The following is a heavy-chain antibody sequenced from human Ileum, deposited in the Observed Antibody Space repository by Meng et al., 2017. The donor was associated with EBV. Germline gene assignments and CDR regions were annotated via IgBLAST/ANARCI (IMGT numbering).Heavy chain of an antibody. J-gene: IGHJ2*01. CDR2: IYNSGST. Sequence: HVQLRTCAPAWCSPHKLPLATSHSYGGSNSGINYYWSWIRPPPGKGLEWSGHIYNSGSTYYNPSLKSRITISVDTSKNQFSLKLSSVTAADTAVYYCARGQKGYFDLWGRGTLVTVSS. CDR3: ARGQKGYFDL. V-gene: IGHV4-30-4*01. CDR1: GGSNSGINYY.